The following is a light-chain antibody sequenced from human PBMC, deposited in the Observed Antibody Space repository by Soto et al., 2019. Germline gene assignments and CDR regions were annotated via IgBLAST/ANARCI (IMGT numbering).Light chain of an antibody. CDR2: RNH. J-gene: IGLJ2*01. Sequence: QSVLTQSPSESATPGQRVTISCSGSGSNIGTHAVNWYQQVPGTAPTLLIFRNHQRPSGVPARFSGSKSGTSASLAISGPQSEDEADYYCAAWDDSLRAVVFGGGTKLTVL. CDR3: AAWDDSLRAVV. CDR1: GSNIGTHA. V-gene: IGLV1-44*01.